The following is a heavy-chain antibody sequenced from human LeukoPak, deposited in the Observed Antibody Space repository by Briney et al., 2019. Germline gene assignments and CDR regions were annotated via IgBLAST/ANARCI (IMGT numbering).Heavy chain of an antibody. J-gene: IGHJ6*03. CDR3: ARARVSAWFDFMDV. Sequence: SVKVSCKASGGTFNNYVISWVRQAPGQGLEWMGGIIPIFGTANYAQKFQGRVTITADESTSTAYMELSSLRSEDTAVYYCARARVSAWFDFMDVWGKGTTVTISS. CDR1: GGTFNNYV. D-gene: IGHD3-10*01. CDR2: IIPIFGTA. V-gene: IGHV1-69*01.